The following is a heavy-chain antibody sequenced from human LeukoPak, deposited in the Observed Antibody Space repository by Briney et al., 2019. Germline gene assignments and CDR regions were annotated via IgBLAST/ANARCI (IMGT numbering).Heavy chain of an antibody. CDR3: ARGPKWTGSYYYFDY. J-gene: IGHJ4*02. D-gene: IGHD1-26*01. CDR2: MNPNSGNT. CDR1: GYTFPSYD. Sequence: GASGKVSCKTSGYTFPSYDINWVRQATGQGLEWMGWMNPNSGNTGYTQKFQGRGTISRNTSIPTAYMELSSLRSEDTAVYYCARGPKWTGSYYYFDYWGQGTLVTVSS. V-gene: IGHV1-8*01.